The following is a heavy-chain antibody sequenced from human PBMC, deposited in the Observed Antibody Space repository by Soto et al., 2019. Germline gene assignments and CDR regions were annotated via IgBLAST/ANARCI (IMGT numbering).Heavy chain of an antibody. CDR2: TYYRSRWYY. V-gene: IGHV6-1*01. Sequence: QVQLQQSGPGLVTPSQTLSVACAISEDSISSSYIAWNWIRQSPSRGLEWLGRTYYRSRWYYDYAVSVRSRITINPDTSKNQFSLQLNSVTPEDTAVYYCARGHLRSGFDSWGQGTLVTVSS. J-gene: IGHJ4*02. CDR3: ARGHLRSGFDS. D-gene: IGHD3-10*02. CDR1: EDSISSSYIA.